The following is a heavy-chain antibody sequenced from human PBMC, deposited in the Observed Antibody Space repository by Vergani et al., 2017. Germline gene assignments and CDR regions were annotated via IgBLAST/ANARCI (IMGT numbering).Heavy chain of an antibody. D-gene: IGHD2-2*01. CDR2: IYTSGST. CDR1: GGSISSGSYY. Sequence: QVQLQESGPGLVKPSQTLSLTCTVSGGSISSGSYYWSWIRQPAGKGLEWIGRIYTSGSTNYNPSLKSRVTISVDTSKNQFSLKLSSVTAADTAVYYCARGIVPAAKYYYYYGMDVWGQGTTVTVSS. V-gene: IGHV4-61*02. J-gene: IGHJ6*02. CDR3: ARGIVPAAKYYYYYGMDV.